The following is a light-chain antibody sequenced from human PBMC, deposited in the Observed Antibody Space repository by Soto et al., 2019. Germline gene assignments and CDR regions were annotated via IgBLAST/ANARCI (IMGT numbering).Light chain of an antibody. Sequence: QSALTQPASVSGSPGQSITISCTGTSSDVVGYNYVSWYQQHPCKALKLMIYDVSNRPSGVSNRFSGYKSGNTASLTISGLQAEDGADYYGSSYPSSSTYVVFVGGTKVTVL. J-gene: IGLJ2*01. CDR1: SSDVVGYNY. V-gene: IGLV2-14*01. CDR2: DVS. CDR3: SSYPSSSTYVV.